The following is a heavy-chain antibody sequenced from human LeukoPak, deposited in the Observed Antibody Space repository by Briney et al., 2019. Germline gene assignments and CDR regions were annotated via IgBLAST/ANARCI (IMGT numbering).Heavy chain of an antibody. J-gene: IGHJ4*02. CDR2: IWYDGSDT. Sequence: GGSLRLSCAASGFTFSRHGMHWVRQAPGKGLEWVAVIWYDGSDTYYADSVKGRFTISRDNSKNTLYLQLNSLRAEDTAVYYCARDGGGYCGGDWGQGTLVTVSS. V-gene: IGHV3-33*01. D-gene: IGHD2-21*01. CDR3: ARDGGGYCGGD. CDR1: GFTFSRHG.